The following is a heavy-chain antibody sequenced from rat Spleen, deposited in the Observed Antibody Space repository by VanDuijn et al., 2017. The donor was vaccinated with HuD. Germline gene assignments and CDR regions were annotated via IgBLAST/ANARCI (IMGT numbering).Heavy chain of an antibody. D-gene: IGHD1-7*01. CDR3: ARDPDDKYYWYFDF. CDR1: GFSLTSYG. Sequence: QVQLKESGPGLVQPSQTLSLTCTVSGFSLTSYGVSWVRQPPGKGLEWIAAISSGGITHYTSTLKSRLNINRDTSKSQVFLKMNSLLTEDTAIYFCARDPDDKYYWYFDFWGPGTMVTVSS. CDR2: ISSGGIT. V-gene: IGHV2S12*01. J-gene: IGHJ1*01.